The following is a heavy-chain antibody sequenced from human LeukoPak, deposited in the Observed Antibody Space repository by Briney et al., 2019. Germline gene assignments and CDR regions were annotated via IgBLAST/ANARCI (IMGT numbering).Heavy chain of an antibody. D-gene: IGHD3-22*01. J-gene: IGHJ4*02. CDR2: IRYDGSNK. CDR3: AKDIALYYYDSSGRFDY. V-gene: IGHV3-30*02. Sequence: GGSLRLSCAASGFTFSSSVMHWVRQAPGKGLEWVAFIRYDGSNKYYADSVKGRFTISRDNSKNTLYLQMNSLRAEDTAVYYCAKDIALYYYDSSGRFDYWGQGTLVTVSS. CDR1: GFTFSSSV.